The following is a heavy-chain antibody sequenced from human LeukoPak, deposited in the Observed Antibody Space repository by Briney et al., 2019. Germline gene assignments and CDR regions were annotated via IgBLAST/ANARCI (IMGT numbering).Heavy chain of an antibody. CDR2: INPNSGGT. D-gene: IGHD1-26*01. V-gene: IGHV1-2*06. CDR3: ARDLSQWELREWDY. Sequence: ASVKVSCKASGYTFTGYYMHWVRQAPGQGLEWMGRINPNSGGTSYAQKFQGRVTMTRDTSISTAYMELSRLRSDDTAVYYCARDLSQWELREWDYWGQGTLVTVSS. J-gene: IGHJ4*02. CDR1: GYTFTGYY.